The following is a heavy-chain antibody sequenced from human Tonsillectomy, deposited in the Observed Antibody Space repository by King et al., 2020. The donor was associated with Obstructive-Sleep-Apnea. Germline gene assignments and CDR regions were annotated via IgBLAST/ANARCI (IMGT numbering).Heavy chain of an antibody. CDR2: MYKSGNT. CDR1: GGSITSYY. J-gene: IGHJ3*01. CDR3: ARHNFGRLVLGASTFDL. D-gene: IGHD1-26*01. Sequence: RLQESGPGLVKPSETLSLTCSVSGGSITSYYWSWIRQPPGKGLEWIGYMYKSGNTNYNPSLKSRVTISVDTSKNQFSLKLTSVTAADTAVYYCARHNFGRLVLGASTFDLWGQGTMVTVSS. V-gene: IGHV4-59*08.